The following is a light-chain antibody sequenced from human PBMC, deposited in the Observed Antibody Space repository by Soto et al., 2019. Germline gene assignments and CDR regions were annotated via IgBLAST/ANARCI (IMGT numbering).Light chain of an antibody. CDR3: QQRSNWAIT. CDR1: QSVRTY. J-gene: IGKJ5*01. V-gene: IGKV3-11*01. Sequence: EIVLTQSPVTLSLSPWERATLSCRASQSVRTYLAWYQQKPGQAPRLLIYDASNRATGIPARFSGSGSGTDFTLTISSLEPEDFAVYYCQQRSNWAITFGQGTRLEIK. CDR2: DAS.